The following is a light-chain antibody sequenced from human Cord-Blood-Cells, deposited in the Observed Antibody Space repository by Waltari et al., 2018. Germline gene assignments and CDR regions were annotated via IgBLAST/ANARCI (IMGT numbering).Light chain of an antibody. CDR2: DVS. Sequence: QSALTQPASVSGSPGQSITISCTGTSSDVGGYNYVSWYQQHPGKAPKLMIYDVSNRPSGFSNRFSGSKSGNTASLTSSGLQAEDEADYYCSSYTSSSTPVVFGGGTKLTVL. J-gene: IGLJ2*01. CDR1: SSDVGGYNY. CDR3: SSYTSSSTPVV. V-gene: IGLV2-14*01.